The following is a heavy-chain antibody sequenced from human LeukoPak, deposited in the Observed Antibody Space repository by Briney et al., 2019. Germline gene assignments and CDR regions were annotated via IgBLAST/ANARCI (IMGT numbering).Heavy chain of an antibody. D-gene: IGHD1-14*01. J-gene: IGHJ4*02. Sequence: ASVKVSCKASGGTFSSYAISWVRQAPGQGLEWMGIINPSGGSTSYAQKFQGRVTMTRDTSTSTVYMELSSLRSEDTAVYYCARALTPNDRQVLDYWGQGTLVTVSS. CDR2: INPSGGST. V-gene: IGHV1-46*01. CDR1: GGTFSSYA. CDR3: ARALTPNDRQVLDY.